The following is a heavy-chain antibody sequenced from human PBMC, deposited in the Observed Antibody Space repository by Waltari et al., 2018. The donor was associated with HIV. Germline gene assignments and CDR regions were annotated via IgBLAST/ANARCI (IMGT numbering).Heavy chain of an antibody. D-gene: IGHD3-22*01. J-gene: IGHJ3*02. V-gene: IGHV4-61*02. Sequence: QVQLQESGPGLVKPSQTLSLTCTVSGGSISSGSYYWSWIRQPAGKGLEWIGRIYTSGTTNYNPSLKSRVTISVDTSKNQFSLKLSSVTAADTAVYYCARNYYDSSGYSDDAFDIWGQGTMVTVSS. CDR3: ARNYYDSSGYSDDAFDI. CDR2: IYTSGTT. CDR1: GGSISSGSYY.